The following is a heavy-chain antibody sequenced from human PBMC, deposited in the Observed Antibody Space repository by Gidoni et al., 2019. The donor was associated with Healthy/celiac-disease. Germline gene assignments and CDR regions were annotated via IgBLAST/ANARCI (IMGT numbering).Heavy chain of an antibody. CDR1: GFTFSSYG. CDR3: AKDGICSGGSCAYYFDY. CDR2: ISYDGSNK. D-gene: IGHD2-15*01. Sequence: QVQLVESGGGVVQPGRSLRLSCAASGFTFSSYGMHWVRQAPGKGLEWVAVISYDGSNKYYADSVKGRFTISRDNSKNTLYLQMNSLRAEDTAVYYCAKDGICSGGSCAYYFDYWGQGTLVTVSS. J-gene: IGHJ4*02. V-gene: IGHV3-30*18.